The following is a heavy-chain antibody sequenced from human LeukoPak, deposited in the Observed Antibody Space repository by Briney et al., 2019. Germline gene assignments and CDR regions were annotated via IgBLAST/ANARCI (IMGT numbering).Heavy chain of an antibody. J-gene: IGHJ4*02. CDR1: GGSISSYY. V-gene: IGHV4-4*07. CDR2: IYTSGST. Sequence: PSETLSLTCTGSGGSISSYYWSWIRQPAGKGVEWIGRIYTSGSTDYNPSLKSRVTMSVDTSKNQFSLKLSSVTAADTAVYYCASSTQSYGELYGFDYWGQGTLVTVSS. CDR3: ASSTQSYGELYGFDY. D-gene: IGHD1-26*01.